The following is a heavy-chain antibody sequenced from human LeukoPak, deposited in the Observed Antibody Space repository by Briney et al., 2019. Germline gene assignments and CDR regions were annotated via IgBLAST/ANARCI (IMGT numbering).Heavy chain of an antibody. CDR1: GFTFSDYY. D-gene: IGHD4-23*01. CDR2: ISSSGSTI. J-gene: IGHJ4*02. Sequence: PGGSLRLSCAASGFTFSDYYMSSIRQAPGKGLEWVSYISSSGSTIYYADSVKGRSTISRDNAKNSLYLQMNSLRAEDTTVYYCASHYGGNAHFDYWGQGTLVTVSS. CDR3: ASHYGGNAHFDY. V-gene: IGHV3-11*01.